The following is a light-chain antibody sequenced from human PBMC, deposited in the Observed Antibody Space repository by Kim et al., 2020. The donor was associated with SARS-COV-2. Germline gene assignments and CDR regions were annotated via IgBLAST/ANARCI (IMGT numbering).Light chain of an antibody. CDR2: GAS. CDR1: QSVGSTY. Sequence: ETVLTQSPGALSLSPGERATLSCRASQSVGSTYLAWFQQKPGQAPRLLIFGASGRATDIPDRFSGGGSGTDSTLTISRLEPDYSAVYFCLHYGTSLYTFGQGTKLEIK. J-gene: IGKJ2*01. CDR3: LHYGTSLYT. V-gene: IGKV3-20*01.